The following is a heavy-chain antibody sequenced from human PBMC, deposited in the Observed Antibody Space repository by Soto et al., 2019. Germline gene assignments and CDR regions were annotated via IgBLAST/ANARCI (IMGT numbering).Heavy chain of an antibody. V-gene: IGHV3-23*01. CDR3: AKVNFFDTPGTFDV. J-gene: IGHJ3*01. D-gene: IGHD2-15*01. CDR2: IAGSGGMT. Sequence: PGGPLRLSWPPFGFTFSGYAMPWVRLPPGRGLEWVATIAGSGGMTYYTNSVRGRFTISRDNSKNTVSLQMSSLRAEDTAMYFCAKVNFFDTPGTFDVWGQGTPVTVSS. CDR1: GFTFSGYA.